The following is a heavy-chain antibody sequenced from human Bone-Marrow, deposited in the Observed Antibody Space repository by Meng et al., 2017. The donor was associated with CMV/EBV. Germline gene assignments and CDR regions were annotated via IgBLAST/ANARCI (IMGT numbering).Heavy chain of an antibody. CDR3: ARVDYDFWSGSYYYYGMDV. V-gene: IGHV3-7*01. CDR1: GFTFSSYW. D-gene: IGHD3-3*01. CDR2: IKQDGSEK. Sequence: GESLKISCAASGFTFSSYWMSWVRQAPGKGLEWVANIKQDGSEKYYVDSVKGRFTISRDNAKNSLYLQMYSLRAEDTAVYYCARVDYDFWSGSYYYYGMDVWGQGTTVTVSS. J-gene: IGHJ6*02.